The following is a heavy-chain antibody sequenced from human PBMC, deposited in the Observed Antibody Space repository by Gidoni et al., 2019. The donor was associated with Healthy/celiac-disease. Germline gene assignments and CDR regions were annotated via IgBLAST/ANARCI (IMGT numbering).Heavy chain of an antibody. Sequence: EVQLVESGGGLIQPGGSLRLSCAASGFTVSSNYMSWVRQAPGKGLEWVSVIYSGGSTYYADSVKGRFTISRDNSKNTLYLQMNSLRAEDTAVYYCARDAHPGNGSGYYFDYWGQGTLVTVSS. D-gene: IGHD3-22*01. CDR2: IYSGGST. V-gene: IGHV3-53*01. CDR1: GFTVSSNY. CDR3: ARDAHPGNGSGYYFDY. J-gene: IGHJ4*02.